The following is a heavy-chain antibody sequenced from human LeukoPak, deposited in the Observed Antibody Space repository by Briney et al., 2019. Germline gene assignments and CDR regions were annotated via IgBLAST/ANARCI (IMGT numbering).Heavy chain of an antibody. J-gene: IGHJ4*02. CDR2: IKQDGSEK. D-gene: IGHD7-27*01. CDR3: ARETGDDYYFDH. CDR1: GFTFSSYW. Sequence: PGGSLRLSCAASGFTFSSYWMSWVLQAPGKGLEWVANIKQDGSEKYYVDSVKGRFTISRDNAKNSLYLQMNSRRAEDTAVYYCARETGDDYYFDHWGQGTLVTVSS. V-gene: IGHV3-7*01.